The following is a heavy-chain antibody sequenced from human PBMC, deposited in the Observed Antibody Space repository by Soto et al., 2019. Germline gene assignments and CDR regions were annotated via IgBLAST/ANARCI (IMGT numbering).Heavy chain of an antibody. CDR2: ITPIYPTT. D-gene: IGHD5-18*01. V-gene: IGHV1-69*13. J-gene: IGHJ4*02. CDR3: ARIPRYSFPTSDDLDS. CDR1: GVTFYTYT. Sequence: SVKVSCKASGVTFYTYTFSWVRQAPGQGLEWMGSITPIYPTTNYAEKFQGRLTVAADGSTNTAYMELNSLTSEDTAVYYCARIPRYSFPTSDDLDSWGQGTLVTVSS.